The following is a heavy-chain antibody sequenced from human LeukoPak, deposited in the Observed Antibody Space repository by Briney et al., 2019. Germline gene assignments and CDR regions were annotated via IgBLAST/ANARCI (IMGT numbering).Heavy chain of an antibody. J-gene: IGHJ4*02. CDR3: ARAMTTVKLGYYFDY. CDR1: GGSISSGSYY. CDR2: IYTSGST. D-gene: IGHD4-11*01. Sequence: SETLSLTCTVSGGSISSGSYYWSWIRQPAGKGLEWIGRIYTSGSTNYNPSLKSRVTISVDTSKNQFSLKLSSVTAADTAVYYCARAMTTVKLGYYFDYWGQGTLVTVSS. V-gene: IGHV4-61*02.